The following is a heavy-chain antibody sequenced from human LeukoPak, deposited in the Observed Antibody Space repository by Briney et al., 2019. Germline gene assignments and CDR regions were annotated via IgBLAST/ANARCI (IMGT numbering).Heavy chain of an antibody. CDR2: ISKNGKTI. V-gene: IGHV3-11*04. CDR3: ARRWAVAAVDY. J-gene: IGHJ4*02. D-gene: IGHD6-19*01. Sequence: GGSLRLSCAASGFTFSDYYMSWIRQAPGKGLEWLSYISKNGKTIYYADSVKGRFTISRDNAKNTLYLQMNSLRTEDTAVYYCARRWAVAAVDYWGQGTLVTVSP. CDR1: GFTFSDYY.